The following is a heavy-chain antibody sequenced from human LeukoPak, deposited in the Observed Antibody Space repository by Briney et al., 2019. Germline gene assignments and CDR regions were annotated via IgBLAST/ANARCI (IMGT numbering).Heavy chain of an antibody. V-gene: IGHV4-39*01. D-gene: IGHD3-22*01. CDR3: PGAYYYDSSGSEDYFDY. J-gene: IGHJ4*02. CDR1: GGSISSSSYY. CDR2: IYYSGST. Sequence: KPSETLSLTCTVSGGSISSSSYYWGWIRQPPGKGLEWIGSIYYSGSTYYNPSLKSRVTISVDTSKNQFSLKLSPVTAADTAVYYCPGAYYYDSSGSEDYFDYWGQGTLVTVSS.